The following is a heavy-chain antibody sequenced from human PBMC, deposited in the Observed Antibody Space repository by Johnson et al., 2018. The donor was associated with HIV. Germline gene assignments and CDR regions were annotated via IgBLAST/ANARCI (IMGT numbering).Heavy chain of an antibody. D-gene: IGHD6-13*01. CDR1: GLTFDDYA. V-gene: IGHV3-9*01. CDR2: ISWNSGSI. Sequence: QLVESGGGLLQPGGSLRLSCAASGLTFDDYAMHWVRQAPGKGLEWVSGISWNSGSIGYADSVKGRFTISRDNAKNSLYLQMNSLRAEDTALYYCTRARYSSSWYNGDAFDIWGQGTMVTVSS. CDR3: TRARYSSSWYNGDAFDI. J-gene: IGHJ3*02.